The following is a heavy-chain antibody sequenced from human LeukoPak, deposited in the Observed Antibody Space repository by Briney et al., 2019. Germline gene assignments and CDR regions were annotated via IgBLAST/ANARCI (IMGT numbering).Heavy chain of an antibody. J-gene: IGHJ4*02. CDR1: GASISTYY. CDR3: ARHYYYGSASYYYYDY. CDR2: IYYGGST. V-gene: IGHV4-59*01. Sequence: SETLSLTCTVSGASISTYYWSWIRQPPGKGLEWIGYIYYGGSTNYNPSIKGRVTISIDTSKNQLSLKLNSVTAADTAVYYCARHYYYGSASYYYYDYWGQGTLVTVSS. D-gene: IGHD3-22*01.